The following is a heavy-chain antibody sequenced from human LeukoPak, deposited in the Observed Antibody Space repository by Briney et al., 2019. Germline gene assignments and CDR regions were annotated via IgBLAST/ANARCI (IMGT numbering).Heavy chain of an antibody. CDR2: ISGSGGST. CDR3: AKGGRGAYYYYYMDV. J-gene: IGHJ6*03. D-gene: IGHD2-15*01. V-gene: IGHV3-23*01. CDR1: GFTFSSYA. Sequence: GGSLRLSCAASGFTFSSYAMSWVRQAPGKGLEWVSAISGSGGSTYYADSVKGRFTISRDNSKNTLYLQMNSLRAEVTAVYYCAKGGRGAYYYYYMDVWGKGTTVTVSS.